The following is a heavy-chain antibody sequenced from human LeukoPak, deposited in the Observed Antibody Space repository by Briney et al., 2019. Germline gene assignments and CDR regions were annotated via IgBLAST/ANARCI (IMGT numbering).Heavy chain of an antibody. CDR3: AKTPDIVVVPAVTFDY. V-gene: IGHV3-11*01. Sequence: GGSLRLSCAASGFTFSDYYMSWIRQAPGKGLEWVSYISSSGSTIYYADSVKGRFTISRDNAKNSLYLQMNSLRAEDTAVYYCAKTPDIVVVPAVTFDYWGQGTLVTVSS. CDR1: GFTFSDYY. CDR2: ISSSGSTI. D-gene: IGHD2-2*01. J-gene: IGHJ4*02.